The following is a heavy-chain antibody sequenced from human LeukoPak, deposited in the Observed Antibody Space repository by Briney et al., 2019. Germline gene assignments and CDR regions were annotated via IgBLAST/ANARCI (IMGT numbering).Heavy chain of an antibody. J-gene: IGHJ4*02. CDR2: ISNSGSTI. Sequence: PGGSLRLSCAASGFTFSDYYMSWIRQAPGKGLEWISYISNSGSTIYYADSVKGRFTISRDNAKNSLYLQMNSLRAEDTAVYYCATEGSGASYYVDYWGQGTLVTVSS. D-gene: IGHD3-3*01. V-gene: IGHV3-11*04. CDR3: ATEGSGASYYVDY. CDR1: GFTFSDYY.